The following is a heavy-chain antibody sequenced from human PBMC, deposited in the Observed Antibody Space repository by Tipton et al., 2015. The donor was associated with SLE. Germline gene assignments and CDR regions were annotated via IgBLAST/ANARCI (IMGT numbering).Heavy chain of an antibody. Sequence: LRLSCTVSGDSISSGYHWGWIRQPPGKGLEWIGSIYHSGSTYYNPSLKSRVTISVDTSKNQFSLNLRSVTATDTAVYYCARAPGPGGSFGIWGQGILVTVSS. CDR3: ARAPGPGGSFGI. V-gene: IGHV4-38-2*02. D-gene: IGHD3-9*01. CDR1: GDSISSGYH. J-gene: IGHJ4*02. CDR2: IYHSGST.